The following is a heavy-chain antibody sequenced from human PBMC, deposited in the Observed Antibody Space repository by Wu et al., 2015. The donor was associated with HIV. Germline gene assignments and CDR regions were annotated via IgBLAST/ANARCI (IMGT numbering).Heavy chain of an antibody. CDR2: INPSSGGT. CDR3: ARKSGIVVLLPPFSDS. J-gene: IGHJ5*01. CDR1: GYTFTGYY. V-gene: IGHV1-2*02. Sequence: QVQLVQSGAEVKKPGASVKVSCKASGYTFTGYYIHWVRQAPGQGLEWMGWINPSSGGTNSAEKFQGRITMTRDNVHQHSLYMGELSRLKDLTDTAPMYYCARKSGIVVLLPPFSDSWGQGNAGFTVSS. D-gene: IGHD3-22*01.